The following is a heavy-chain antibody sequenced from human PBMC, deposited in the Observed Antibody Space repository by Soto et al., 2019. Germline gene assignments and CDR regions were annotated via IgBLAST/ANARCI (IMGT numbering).Heavy chain of an antibody. CDR3: AIDEAGAIDY. D-gene: IGHD1-26*01. Sequence: ESGGGVVQPGRSLRLSCAASGFTFSSYGMHWVRQAPGKGLEWVAVISYDGSNKYYADSVKGRFTISRDNSKNTLYLQMNSLRAEDTAVYYCAIDEAGAIDYWGQGTLVTVSS. CDR1: GFTFSSYG. J-gene: IGHJ4*02. V-gene: IGHV3-30*03. CDR2: ISYDGSNK.